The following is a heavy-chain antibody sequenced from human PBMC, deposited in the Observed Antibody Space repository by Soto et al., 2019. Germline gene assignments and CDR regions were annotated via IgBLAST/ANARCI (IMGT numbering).Heavy chain of an antibody. Sequence: SETLSLTCTVSGGSISSYYWSWIRQPPGKGLEWIGYIYYSGSTNYNPSLKSRVTISVDTSKNQFSLKLSSVTAADTAVYYCARAPKDYYYDSSGSFDYWGQGTLVTVSS. V-gene: IGHV4-59*01. CDR2: IYYSGST. CDR3: ARAPKDYYYDSSGSFDY. D-gene: IGHD3-22*01. CDR1: GGSISSYY. J-gene: IGHJ4*02.